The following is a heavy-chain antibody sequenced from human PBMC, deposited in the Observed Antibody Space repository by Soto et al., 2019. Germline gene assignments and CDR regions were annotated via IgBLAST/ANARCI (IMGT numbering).Heavy chain of an antibody. CDR3: ARAGEVPYYYYGMDV. J-gene: IGHJ6*02. V-gene: IGHV1-18*01. D-gene: IGHD3-10*01. CDR1: GYTFTRSG. Sequence: QVQLMQSGGEVKKPGASVKVSCKASGYTFTRSGVSWVRQAPGQGLEWMGWISGYNGNTKYEQKFQDRIIMTTNTSTSTAYMELQSLRSEDTAVYYSARAGEVPYYYYGMDVWGQGTTVIVS. CDR2: ISGYNGNT.